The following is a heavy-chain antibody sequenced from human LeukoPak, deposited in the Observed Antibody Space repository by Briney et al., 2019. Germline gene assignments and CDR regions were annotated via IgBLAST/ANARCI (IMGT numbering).Heavy chain of an antibody. Sequence: SGTLSLTCTVSGGSISGYWSWIRQPAGKGLEWIGRIYTSGTTHDNPSLKSRVTMSVDTSKNQVSLKVSSVTAADTAVYYCAREGTTPYSDILTGPRRDAFDIWGQGTMVTVSS. CDR3: AREGTTPYSDILTGPRRDAFDI. CDR1: GGSISGY. CDR2: IYTSGTT. D-gene: IGHD3-9*01. J-gene: IGHJ3*02. V-gene: IGHV4-4*07.